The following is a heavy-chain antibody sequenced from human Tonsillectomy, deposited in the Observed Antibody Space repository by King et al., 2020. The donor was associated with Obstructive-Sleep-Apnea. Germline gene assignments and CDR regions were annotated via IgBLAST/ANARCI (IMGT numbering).Heavy chain of an antibody. V-gene: IGHV3-49*03. CDR1: GFTFGDYA. CDR2: IRSKAYGGTT. CDR3: TRGPYGSGSYTFDY. Sequence: VQLVESGGGFVQPGRSLRLSCTASGFTFGDYAMSWFRQAPGKGLEWVGFIRSKAYGGTTEFAESVKGRFTISRDDSKSIAYLQMNSLKTEDTAVYYCTRGPYGSGSYTFDYWGQGTLVTVSS. D-gene: IGHD3-10*01. J-gene: IGHJ4*02.